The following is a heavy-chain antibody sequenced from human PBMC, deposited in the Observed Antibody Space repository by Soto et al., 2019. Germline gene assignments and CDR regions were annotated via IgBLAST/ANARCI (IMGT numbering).Heavy chain of an antibody. J-gene: IGHJ1*01. CDR2: ISSSGSTI. V-gene: IGHV3-11*01. Sequence: GGSLRLSCAASGFTFSDYYMSWIRQAPGKGLEWVSYISSSGSTIYYADSVKGRFTISRDNSKNTLYLQMNSLRAEDTAVYYCAGRTSSSRYCNGGSCYDDFQHWGQGTLVTVSS. CDR1: GFTFSDYY. CDR3: AGRTSSSRYCNGGSCYDDFQH. D-gene: IGHD2-15*01.